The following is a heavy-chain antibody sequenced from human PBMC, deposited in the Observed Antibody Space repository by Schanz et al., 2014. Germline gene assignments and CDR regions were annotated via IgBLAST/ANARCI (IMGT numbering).Heavy chain of an antibody. J-gene: IGHJ4*02. CDR1: GVTFSSYA. Sequence: VQLVESGGGVVQPGRSLRLSCVASGVTFSSYAMSWVRQAPGKGLEWVSGISDNGISTYYADSVKGRFSISRENSKSILYLQMNSLRAEDTAVYYCAKAGSGWSTAGYYYWGQGTLVAVSS. V-gene: IGHV3-23*04. CDR2: ISDNGIST. CDR3: AKAGSGWSTAGYYY. D-gene: IGHD6-19*01.